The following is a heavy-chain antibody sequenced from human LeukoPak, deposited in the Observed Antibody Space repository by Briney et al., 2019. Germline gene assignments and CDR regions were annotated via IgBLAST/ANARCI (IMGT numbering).Heavy chain of an antibody. Sequence: GASVKVSCKASGYTFTSYDINWVRQATGQGLEWWGWMNPNSGNTGYAQKFQGRVTITRNTSISTAYMELSSLRSEDTAVYYCARSIVVVTAIPPYYYYYYMDVWGKGTTVTVSS. D-gene: IGHD2-21*02. CDR2: MNPNSGNT. V-gene: IGHV1-8*03. CDR1: GYTFTSYD. J-gene: IGHJ6*03. CDR3: ARSIVVVTAIPPYYYYYYMDV.